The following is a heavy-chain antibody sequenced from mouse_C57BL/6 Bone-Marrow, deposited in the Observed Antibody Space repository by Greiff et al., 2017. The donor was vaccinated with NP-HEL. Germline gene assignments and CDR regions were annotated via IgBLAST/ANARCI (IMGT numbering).Heavy chain of an antibody. CDR1: GYTFSSYW. J-gene: IGHJ4*01. V-gene: IGHV1-55*01. CDR2: IYPGSGGT. Sequence: QVQLQQPGAELVKPGASVKMSCKASGYTFSSYWITWVKQRPGQGLEWIGEIYPGSGGTNYNEKFKSKATLTADTSSSPAYMQLSSLTSEYSAVYYCARYRIYYYAFYAMDYGGQGTSATV. CDR3: ARYRIYYYAFYAMDY. D-gene: IGHD1-1*01.